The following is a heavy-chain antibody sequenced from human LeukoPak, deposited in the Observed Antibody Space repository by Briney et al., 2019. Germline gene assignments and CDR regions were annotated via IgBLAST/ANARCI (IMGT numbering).Heavy chain of an antibody. V-gene: IGHV3-23*01. J-gene: IGHJ4*02. CDR2: ISESGGST. CDR3: VKWSGYGDY. CDR1: GFTYSRNT. Sequence: GGSLRLSCAASGFTYSRNTMSWVRQAPGKELEWVSGISESGGSTWHVDSVKGRFTISRDNSKNTLYLQMNSLRDEDTAVYYCVKWSGYGDYWGQGTLVTVSS. D-gene: IGHD3-10*01.